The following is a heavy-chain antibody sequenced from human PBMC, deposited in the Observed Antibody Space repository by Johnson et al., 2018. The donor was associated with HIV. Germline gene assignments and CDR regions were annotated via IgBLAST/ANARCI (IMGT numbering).Heavy chain of an antibody. Sequence: VQLVESGGGLVQPGGSLRLSCAASGFTVSSNYMSWVRQAPGKGLEWVSVIYSGGSTYYADSVKGRFTISRDNAKKSLYLQMTSLRAEDTAVYYCASIAARRVSAFDIWGQGTMVTVSS. CDR1: GFTVSSNY. J-gene: IGHJ3*02. CDR2: IYSGGST. D-gene: IGHD6-6*01. CDR3: ASIAARRVSAFDI. V-gene: IGHV3-66*01.